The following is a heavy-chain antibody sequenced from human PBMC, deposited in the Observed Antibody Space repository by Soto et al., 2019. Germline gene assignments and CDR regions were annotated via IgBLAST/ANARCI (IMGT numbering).Heavy chain of an antibody. CDR2: IRNPGYGGTT. Sequence: GGSLRLTCTTSGFSFGDYAMTWVRQAPGKGLEWAGFIRNPGYGGTTEYATSVKGRFIISRDDSMSSAYLQLNSLKVDDSAVYYCVRGSFGYYGPWGQGTLVTVSS. V-gene: IGHV3-49*04. D-gene: IGHD3-22*01. J-gene: IGHJ5*02. CDR1: GFSFGDYA. CDR3: VRGSFGYYGP.